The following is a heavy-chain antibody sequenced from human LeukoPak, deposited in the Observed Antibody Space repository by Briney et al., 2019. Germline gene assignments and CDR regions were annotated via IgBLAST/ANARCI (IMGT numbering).Heavy chain of an antibody. CDR1: GDSISNGGYY. CDR3: ARQESSGWYGGFDP. V-gene: IGHV4-39*01. D-gene: IGHD6-19*01. J-gene: IGHJ5*02. CDR2: IYYSGST. Sequence: PSETLSLTCSVSGDSISNGGYYWGWFRQPPGKGLEWIGSIYYSGSTYYNPSLKSRVTISVDTSKNQFSLKLSSVTAADTAVYYCARQESSGWYGGFDPWGQGTLVTVSS.